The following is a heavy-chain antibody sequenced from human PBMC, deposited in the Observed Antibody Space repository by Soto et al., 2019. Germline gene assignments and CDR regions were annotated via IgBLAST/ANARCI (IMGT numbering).Heavy chain of an antibody. CDR2: MYSSENT. D-gene: IGHD3-16*01. CDR3: ARRYGWASDI. Sequence: SETLSLTGSVSGGFVSSSSYSWGWIRQSPGKGLEWIGTMYSSENTYYNPSLLSRVTISVDTSKNEFSLRLSSVTAADTAVYYCARRYGWASDIWGQGTMVTVS. CDR1: GGFVSSSSYS. V-gene: IGHV4-39*01. J-gene: IGHJ3*02.